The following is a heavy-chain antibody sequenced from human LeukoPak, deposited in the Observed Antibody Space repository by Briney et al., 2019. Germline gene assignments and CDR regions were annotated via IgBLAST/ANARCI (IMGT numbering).Heavy chain of an antibody. Sequence: GGSLRLSCAASGSTFSSYWMSWVRQAPGKGLEWVANIKQDGSEKYYVDSVKGRFTISRDNAKNSLYLQMNSLRAEDTAVYYCARAGRWELLGYDAFDIWGQGTMVTVSS. V-gene: IGHV3-7*01. CDR2: IKQDGSEK. D-gene: IGHD1-26*01. CDR1: GSTFSSYW. J-gene: IGHJ3*02. CDR3: ARAGRWELLGYDAFDI.